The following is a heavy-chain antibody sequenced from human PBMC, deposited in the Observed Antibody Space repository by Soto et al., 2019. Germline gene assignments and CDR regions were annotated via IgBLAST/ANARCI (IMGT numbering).Heavy chain of an antibody. CDR3: ARLVYDTRLDYLYFDF. J-gene: IGHJ4*02. Sequence: SETLSLTCAVAGVSISSGNWWTWVRQSPQGGLEYIGEIFHDGTANYYPSFQRRVAMSVDTSKNQFSLRLASVTASDTAIYYCARLVYDTRLDYLYFDFWGQGALVTV. CDR2: IFHDGTA. V-gene: IGHV4-4*02. D-gene: IGHD3-16*01. CDR1: GVSISSGNW.